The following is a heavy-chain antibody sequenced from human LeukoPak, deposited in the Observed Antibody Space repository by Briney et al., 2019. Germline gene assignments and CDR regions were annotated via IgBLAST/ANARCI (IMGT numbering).Heavy chain of an antibody. D-gene: IGHD2-21*01. J-gene: IGHJ5*02. CDR3: ACLNNWFDP. CDR1: GGSISSSSYY. CDR2: TYYSGST. V-gene: IGHV4-39*01. Sequence: SETLSLTCTVSGGSISSSSYYWGWIRQPPGKGLEWIGSTYYSGSTYYNPSLKSRVTISVDTSKNQFSLKLSSVTAADTAVYYCACLNNWFDPWGQGTLVTVSS.